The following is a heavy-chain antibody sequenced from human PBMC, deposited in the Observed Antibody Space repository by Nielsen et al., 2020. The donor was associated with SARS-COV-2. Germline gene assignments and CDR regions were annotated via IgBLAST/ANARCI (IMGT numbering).Heavy chain of an antibody. CDR1: GFTFSDYY. Sequence: GESLKISCAASGFTFSDYYMSWVRQAPGKGLEWVANIKQDGSEKYYVDSVKGRFTISRDNAKNSLYLQMNSLRAEDTAVYYCARLQSSSWYFDLWGRGTLVTVSS. J-gene: IGHJ2*01. V-gene: IGHV3-7*05. D-gene: IGHD6-13*01. CDR2: IKQDGSEK. CDR3: ARLQSSSWYFDL.